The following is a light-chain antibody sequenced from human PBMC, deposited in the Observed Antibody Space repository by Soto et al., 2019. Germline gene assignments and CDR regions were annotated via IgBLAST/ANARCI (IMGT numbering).Light chain of an antibody. Sequence: IQMTQSPSSLSASVGDRVTITCRASQSIDTYLNWYQQRPGKAPNLLIYSTSTLQSGVPSRFSGSGSGTDFTLTISRLQPEDVATYYCQQTYRTPTFGQGTKV. CDR1: QSIDTY. J-gene: IGKJ1*01. CDR2: STS. V-gene: IGKV1-39*01. CDR3: QQTYRTPT.